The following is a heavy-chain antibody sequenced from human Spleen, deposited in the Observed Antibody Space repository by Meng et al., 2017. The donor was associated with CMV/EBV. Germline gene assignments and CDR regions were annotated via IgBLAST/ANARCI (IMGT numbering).Heavy chain of an antibody. CDR1: GFTFSSYS. CDR3: ARGGFCSGCLGYFDD. D-gene: IGHD2-15*01. Sequence: SGFTFSSYSMNWVRQAPGKGLEWVSSISSSSSYIYYADSVKGRFTISRDNAKNSLYLQMNSLRAEDTAVYYCARGGFCSGCLGYFDDWGRGTLVTVSS. J-gene: IGHJ4*02. V-gene: IGHV3-21*01. CDR2: ISSSSSYI.